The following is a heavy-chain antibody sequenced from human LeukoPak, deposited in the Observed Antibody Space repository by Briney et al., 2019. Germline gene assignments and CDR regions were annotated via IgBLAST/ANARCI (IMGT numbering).Heavy chain of an antibody. CDR1: GYTFTLYY. CDR3: AQGDMITFGGVIVSLHFDY. CDR2: INPNSGGT. V-gene: IGHV1-2*02. J-gene: IGHJ4*02. D-gene: IGHD3-16*02. Sequence: GASVKASCKPSGYTFTLYYMHCVRQAPGHGLEWMGWINPNSGGTNYAQKFQGRVTMTRDTSISTAYMELSRLRSDDTAVYYCAQGDMITFGGVIVSLHFDYWGQGTLVTVSS.